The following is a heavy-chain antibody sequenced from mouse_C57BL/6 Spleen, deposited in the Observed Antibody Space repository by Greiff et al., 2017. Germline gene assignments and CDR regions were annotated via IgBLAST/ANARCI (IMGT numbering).Heavy chain of an antibody. J-gene: IGHJ2*01. CDR2: IYPGDGDT. CDR3: ARWEFYYDYDLDY. Sequence: QVQLQQSGAELVKPGASVKISCKASGYAFSSYWMNWVKQRPGKGLEWIGQIYPGDGDTNYNGKFKGKATLTADKSSSTAYMQLSSLTSEDSAVYVCARWEFYYDYDLDYWGQGTTLTVSS. D-gene: IGHD2-4*01. CDR1: GYAFSSYW. V-gene: IGHV1-80*01.